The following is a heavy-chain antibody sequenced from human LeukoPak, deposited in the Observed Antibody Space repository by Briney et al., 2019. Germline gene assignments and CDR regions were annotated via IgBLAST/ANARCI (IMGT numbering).Heavy chain of an antibody. CDR1: GFTSSSFW. Sequence: PGGSLRLSCVASGFTSSSFWLTWVRQAPGKGLEWVANIKQDGSEKYYVDSVKGRFTISRDNAKNSLYLQMNNLRAEDTAAYYCVRDIDESSGYFDFWGQGTMVAVSS. D-gene: IGHD3-22*01. V-gene: IGHV3-7*01. J-gene: IGHJ5*01. CDR3: VRDIDESSGYFDF. CDR2: IKQDGSEK.